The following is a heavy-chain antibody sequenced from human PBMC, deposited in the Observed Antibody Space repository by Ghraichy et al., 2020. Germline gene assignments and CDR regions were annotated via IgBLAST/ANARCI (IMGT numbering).Heavy chain of an antibody. CDR3: ARGGGSYYYDR. CDR1: GGSFRAYY. Sequence: SETLSLTCAAYGGSFRAYYWSWIRQPPGKGLEWIGEINHSGSTNYNPSLKSRVTISIDTSKNQFSLKLSSVTAADTAVYYCARGGGSYYYDRWGQGTLVTVSS. CDR2: INHSGST. D-gene: IGHD3-22*01. J-gene: IGHJ4*02. V-gene: IGHV4-34*01.